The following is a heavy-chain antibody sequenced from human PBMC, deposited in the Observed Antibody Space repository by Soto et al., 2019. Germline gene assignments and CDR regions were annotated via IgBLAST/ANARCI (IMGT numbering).Heavy chain of an antibody. D-gene: IGHD6-19*01. J-gene: IGHJ4*02. CDR1: GGSIRSGGYS. V-gene: IGHV4-30-2*01. CDR2: IYHSGST. Sequence: PSETLSLTCAVSGGSIRSGGYSWIWIRHPPGKGLEWIGYIYHSGSTYYNPSLKSRVTISVDRSKNQFSLKLSSVTAADTAVYYCARARVAVAGNPTIAYYFDYWGQGTLVTVSS. CDR3: ARARVAVAGNPTIAYYFDY.